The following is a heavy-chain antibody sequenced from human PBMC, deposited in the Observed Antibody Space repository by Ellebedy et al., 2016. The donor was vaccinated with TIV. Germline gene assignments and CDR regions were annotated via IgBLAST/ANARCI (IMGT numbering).Heavy chain of an antibody. CDR3: ARDGATRAYYYGSGSASNDY. V-gene: IGHV3-30*02. CDR2: IRDDGSRK. J-gene: IGHJ4*02. Sequence: GESLKISCEASGFTFSSFGMHWVRQAPGKGLDWVAYIRDDGSRKYYAGSVMGRFTISRDNAKNKPFLQMNSLGADDTAVYYCARDGATRAYYYGSGSASNDYWGQGTLVTVSS. D-gene: IGHD3-10*01. CDR1: GFTFSSFG.